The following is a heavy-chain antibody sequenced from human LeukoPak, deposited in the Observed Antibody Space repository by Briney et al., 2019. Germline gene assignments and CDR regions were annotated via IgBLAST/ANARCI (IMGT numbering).Heavy chain of an antibody. J-gene: IGHJ4*02. CDR3: ARGTVTMVDY. CDR1: GFTVSSNY. Sequence: PGGSLRLSCAASGFTVSSNYMSWVRQAPGRGLEWVSVIYSGGSTYYADSVKDRYTISRDNSKNTLFLQMNSLRAGNTAVYYCARGTVTMVDYWGQVTLVTVSS. V-gene: IGHV3-66*01. D-gene: IGHD3-10*01. CDR2: IYSGGST.